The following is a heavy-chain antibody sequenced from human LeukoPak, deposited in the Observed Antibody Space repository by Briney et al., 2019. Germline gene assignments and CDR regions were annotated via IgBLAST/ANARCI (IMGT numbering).Heavy chain of an antibody. Sequence: SETLSLTCTVSGGSISSFYWNWIRQPAGKGLEWIGRINSRGTTNYNPSLKSRLTMSVDMSKNQFSLKLSSVTAADTAVHYCARALGYESFDCWGQGTLVTVSS. D-gene: IGHD5-12*01. CDR2: INSRGTT. J-gene: IGHJ4*02. CDR3: ARALGYESFDC. CDR1: GGSISSFY. V-gene: IGHV4-4*07.